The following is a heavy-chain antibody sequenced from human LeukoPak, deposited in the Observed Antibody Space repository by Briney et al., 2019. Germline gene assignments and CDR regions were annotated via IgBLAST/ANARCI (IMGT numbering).Heavy chain of an antibody. CDR3: ARDSLLFVYSGSYSGFDY. D-gene: IGHD1-26*01. J-gene: IGHJ4*02. Sequence: GRSLRLSCAASGFTLSSFPMHWVRQAPGKGLEWVAVISYDGSNKYYADSVKGRFTISRDNSKNSLYLQMNRLRAEDTAVYYCARDSLLFVYSGSYSGFDYWGQGTLVTVSS. CDR1: GFTLSSFP. CDR2: ISYDGSNK. V-gene: IGHV3-30*07.